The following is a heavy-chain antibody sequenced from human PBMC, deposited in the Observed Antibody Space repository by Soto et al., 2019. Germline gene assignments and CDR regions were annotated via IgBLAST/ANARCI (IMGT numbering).Heavy chain of an antibody. CDR3: ARDHLVEYSSSDPLGY. CDR2: ISAYNGNT. D-gene: IGHD6-6*01. CDR1: GYTFTSYG. Sequence: GASVKVSCKASGYTFTSYGISWVRQAPGQGLEWMGWISAYNGNTNYAQKLQGRVTMTTDTSTSTAYMELSSLRSEDTAVYYCARDHLVEYSSSDPLGYRAQRTPVTVSS. J-gene: IGHJ4*02. V-gene: IGHV1-18*01.